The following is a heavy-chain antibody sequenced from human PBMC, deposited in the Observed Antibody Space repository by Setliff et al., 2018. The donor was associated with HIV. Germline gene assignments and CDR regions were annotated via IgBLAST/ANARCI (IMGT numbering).Heavy chain of an antibody. D-gene: IGHD6-19*01. CDR2: IRGQAHGGTT. V-gene: IGHV3-49*04. CDR3: TTGLQHHSSGFDY. CDR1: RVIFSNYW. J-gene: IGHJ4*02. Sequence: SQTLSCSASRVIFSNYWMTWVRQAPGKGLEWVGFIRGQAHGGTTEYAASVKGRFTISRDDSKIIASLQMNSLKTEDTAVYYCTTGLQHHSSGFDYWGQGTLVTVSS.